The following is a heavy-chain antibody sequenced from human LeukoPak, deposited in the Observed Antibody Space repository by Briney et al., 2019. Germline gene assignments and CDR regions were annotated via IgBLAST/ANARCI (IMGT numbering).Heavy chain of an antibody. J-gene: IGHJ4*02. CDR2: IGTAGDT. CDR1: GFTFSSYD. Sequence: GGSLRLSCAASGFTFSSYDMHWVRQATGKGLEWVSAIGTAGDTYYPGSVKGRFTISRENAKNSLYLQMNSLGAGDTAVYYCARGVWGSGSYQDYWGQGTLVTVSS. D-gene: IGHD3-10*01. V-gene: IGHV3-13*01. CDR3: ARGVWGSGSYQDY.